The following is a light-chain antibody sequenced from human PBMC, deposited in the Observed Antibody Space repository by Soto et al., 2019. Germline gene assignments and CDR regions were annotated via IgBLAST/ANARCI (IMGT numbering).Light chain of an antibody. CDR1: QSVSSRS. V-gene: IGKV3-20*01. Sequence: EIVLTQSPGTLYLSPGEIATLSCTASQSVSSRSLAWYQKRPGQAPRLLIYGASGRDTGIPDRFSGSGSGTHCTLTISRLEPEVFAVDYCQQYGSAPYTFGQGTKLEIK. CDR2: GAS. J-gene: IGKJ2*01. CDR3: QQYGSAPYT.